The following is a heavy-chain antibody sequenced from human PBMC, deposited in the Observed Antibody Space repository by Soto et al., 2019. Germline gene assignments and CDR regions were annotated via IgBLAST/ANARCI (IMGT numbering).Heavy chain of an antibody. J-gene: IGHJ4*02. Sequence: QVQLVQSGAEVKKPGSSVKVSCKASGGTFSSDAISWVRQAPGQGLEWMGGIIPIFGTANYAQKFQGRVTITADESTSTAYMELSSLRSEDTAVYYCALVVGLYCGGDCRAHYFDYWGQGTLVTVSS. D-gene: IGHD2-21*02. CDR3: ALVVGLYCGGDCRAHYFDY. CDR2: IIPIFGTA. CDR1: GGTFSSDA. V-gene: IGHV1-69*01.